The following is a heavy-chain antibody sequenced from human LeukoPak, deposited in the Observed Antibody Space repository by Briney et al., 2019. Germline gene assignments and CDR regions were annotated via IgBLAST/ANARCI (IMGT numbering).Heavy chain of an antibody. CDR3: ATFRGFDY. CDR1: GYTFTSYD. J-gene: IGHJ4*02. D-gene: IGHD3-10*01. CDR2: MNPNSGDT. V-gene: IGHV1-8*03. Sequence: GASVKVSCKASGYTFTSYDIHWVRQATRQGLEWMGWMNPNSGDTGYAQKFQGRVTITRNTSMSTAYMELYSLRSEDTAVYYCATFRGFDYWGQGTLVTVSS.